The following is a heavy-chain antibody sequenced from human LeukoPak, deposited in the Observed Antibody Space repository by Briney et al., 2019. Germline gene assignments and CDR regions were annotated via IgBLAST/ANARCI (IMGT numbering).Heavy chain of an antibody. CDR2: ISSYNGNT. Sequence: ASLKVSCKASGYTFTSYGISWVRQAPGQGLEWMGWISSYNGNTNYAQKLQGRVTMSTDTSTGTAYMELRSLRSDDTAVYYCARRVAVDRRDAFDIWGQGTMVTVSS. CDR3: ARRVAVDRRDAFDI. V-gene: IGHV1-18*01. D-gene: IGHD6-19*01. J-gene: IGHJ3*02. CDR1: GYTFTSYG.